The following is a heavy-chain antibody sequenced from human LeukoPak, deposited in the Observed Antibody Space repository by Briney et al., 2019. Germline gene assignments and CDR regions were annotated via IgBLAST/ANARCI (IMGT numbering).Heavy chain of an antibody. CDR1: GYTFTSYY. V-gene: IGHV1-46*01. J-gene: IGHJ6*02. D-gene: IGHD1-7*01. CDR2: INPSGGST. CDR3: ARVGSSNYAYYYGMDV. Sequence: ASAKVSCKASGYTFTSYYMHWVRQAPGQGLEWMGIINPSGGSTSYAQKFQGRVTMTRDTSTSTVYMELSSLRSEDTAVYYCARVGSSNYAYYYGMDVWGQGTTVTVSS.